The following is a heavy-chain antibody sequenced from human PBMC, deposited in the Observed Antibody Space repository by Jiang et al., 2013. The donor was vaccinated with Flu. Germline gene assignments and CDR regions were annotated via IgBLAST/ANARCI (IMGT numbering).Heavy chain of an antibody. V-gene: IGHV5-51*03. CDR3: ARHSNSDFWSGYPDY. CDR2: IYPADSDT. D-gene: IGHD3-3*01. Sequence: GAEVKKPGESVKISCKGSGYSFTTYWIGWVRQMPGKGLEWMGIIYPADSDTKYSPSFQGQVTISADKSISTAYLQWSSLKASDTAVYYCARHSNSDFWSGYPDYWGQGTLVTVSS. J-gene: IGHJ4*02. CDR1: GYSFTTYW.